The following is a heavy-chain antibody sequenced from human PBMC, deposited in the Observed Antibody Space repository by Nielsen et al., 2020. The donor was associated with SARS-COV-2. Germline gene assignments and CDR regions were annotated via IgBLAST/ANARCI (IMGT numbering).Heavy chain of an antibody. D-gene: IGHD3-22*01. CDR2: INAGNGNT. CDR1: GYTFTSYA. J-gene: IGHJ5*02. CDR3: ARDPRAFGYYDSSGYYFNWFDP. V-gene: IGHV1-3*01. Sequence: VSVKVSCKASGYTFTSYAMHWVRQAPGQRLEWMGWINAGNGNTKYSQKFQGRVTITRDTSASTAYMELSSLRSEDTAVYYCARDPRAFGYYDSSGYYFNWFDPWGQGTLVTVSS.